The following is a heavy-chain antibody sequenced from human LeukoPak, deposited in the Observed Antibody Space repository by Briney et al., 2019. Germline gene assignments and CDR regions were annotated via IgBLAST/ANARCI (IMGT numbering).Heavy chain of an antibody. V-gene: IGHV3-48*03. CDR2: ISGSGIK. D-gene: IGHD3-22*01. J-gene: IGHJ4*02. Sequence: PGGSLRLSCAASRFTFSSYEMNWVRQAPGKGLEWVSYISGSGIKHYADSVKGRFTFSRDNARNTLYLQMNSLRAEDTAVYYCVRLSSGYYGLIDHWGQGTLVTVSS. CDR1: RFTFSSYE. CDR3: VRLSSGYYGLIDH.